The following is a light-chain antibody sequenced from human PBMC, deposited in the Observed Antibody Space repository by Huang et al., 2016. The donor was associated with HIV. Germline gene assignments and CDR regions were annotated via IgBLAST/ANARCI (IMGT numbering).Light chain of an antibody. CDR2: GAS. CDR3: HQYNNWRT. Sequence: IVMTQSPATLSVSPGERTTLSCRASQSVSRNLAWYQQKPGQVPRLLIYGASTRANCIPARFSGRGSGTEFTLTISSLQSEDFAVYYCHQYNNWRTFGQGTKVEIK. J-gene: IGKJ1*01. CDR1: QSVSRN. V-gene: IGKV3-15*01.